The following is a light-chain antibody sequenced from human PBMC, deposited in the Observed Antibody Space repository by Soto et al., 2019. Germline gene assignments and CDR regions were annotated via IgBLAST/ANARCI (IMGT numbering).Light chain of an antibody. CDR1: QSISSW. V-gene: IGKV1-5*01. CDR2: DAS. Sequence: DIQMTQSPSTLSASVGDRVTITCRASQSISSWLAWYQQKPGKAPKLLIYDASNLESGVPSRFSGSGSGTEFTLTISSLQPDDFATYYCQQYNSYPETFGQGTKVEIK. CDR3: QQYNSYPET. J-gene: IGKJ1*01.